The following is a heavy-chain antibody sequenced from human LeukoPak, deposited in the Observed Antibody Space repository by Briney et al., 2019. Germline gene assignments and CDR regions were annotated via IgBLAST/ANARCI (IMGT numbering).Heavy chain of an antibody. D-gene: IGHD5-18*01. Sequence: PSGTLSLTCAVSGGSFMGYYWSGIRPPPGKGVEGIGEINHSGSTNYNPSHKSRVTISVDTSKNQFSLKLSSVTAADTAVYYCARGGTAMAYYYYYYGMDVWGQGTTVTVSS. J-gene: IGHJ6*02. CDR3: ARGGTAMAYYYYYYGMDV. V-gene: IGHV4-34*01. CDR1: GGSFMGYY. CDR2: INHSGST.